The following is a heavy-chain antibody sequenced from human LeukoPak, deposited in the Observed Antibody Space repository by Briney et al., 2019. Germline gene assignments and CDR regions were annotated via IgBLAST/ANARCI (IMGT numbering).Heavy chain of an antibody. J-gene: IGHJ4*01. CDR3: AKGGWTGYYPIFDS. CDR1: GFTFSNYG. D-gene: IGHD3/OR15-3a*01. V-gene: IGHV3-30*02. Sequence: PGGSLRLSCAASGFTFSNYGMYWVRQAPGKGLEWVAFIQYDGGNTHYADSVKGRFSISRDNYKNTLYLQMNILRAEDTAVYYCAKGGWTGYYPIFDSWGHGTLVTVSS. CDR2: IQYDGGNT.